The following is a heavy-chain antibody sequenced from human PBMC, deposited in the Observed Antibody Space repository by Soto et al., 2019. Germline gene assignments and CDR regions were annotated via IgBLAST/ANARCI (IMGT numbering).Heavy chain of an antibody. CDR3: ARQRTSVVTQAYFDV. CDR1: GDSISSRSYY. J-gene: IGHJ4*02. D-gene: IGHD2-21*02. CDR2: IYYSGST. V-gene: IGHV4-39*01. Sequence: SETLSLTCTVTGDSISSRSYYWGWIRQPPWKGLEWIGSIYYSGSTYNNPSLRSRVSMSIDTSKDQFSLKLKSVTAADTALYFCARQRTSVVTQAYFDVWGPGXLVTVYS.